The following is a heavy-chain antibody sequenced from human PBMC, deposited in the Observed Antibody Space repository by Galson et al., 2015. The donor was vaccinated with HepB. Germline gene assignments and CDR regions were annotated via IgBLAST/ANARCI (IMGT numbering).Heavy chain of an antibody. CDR1: GFTFSSYS. Sequence: SLRLSCAASGFTFSSYSMNWVRQAPGKGLEWVSYISSSSSTIYYADSVKGRFTISRDNAKNSLYLQMNSLRDEDTAVYYCARNGYDILTGYDYYFDYWGQGTLVTVSS. CDR2: ISSSSSTI. J-gene: IGHJ4*02. V-gene: IGHV3-48*02. D-gene: IGHD3-9*01. CDR3: ARNGYDILTGYDYYFDY.